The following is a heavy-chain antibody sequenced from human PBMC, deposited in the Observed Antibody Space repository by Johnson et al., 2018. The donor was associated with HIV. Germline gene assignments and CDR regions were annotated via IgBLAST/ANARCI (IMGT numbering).Heavy chain of an antibody. Sequence: VQLVESGGGLVQPGGSLRLSCAASGFTFSNYWMSWVRQAPGKGLEWVANIKQDGSEKYYVDSVKGRFTISRDNVKNLLYLQMNSLRAEETAVYYCSSRPHGSGRPLDIWGQGTLVTVSS. D-gene: IGHD2-2*01. CDR2: IKQDGSEK. CDR1: GFTFSNYW. CDR3: SSRPHGSGRPLDI. V-gene: IGHV3-7*03. J-gene: IGHJ3*02.